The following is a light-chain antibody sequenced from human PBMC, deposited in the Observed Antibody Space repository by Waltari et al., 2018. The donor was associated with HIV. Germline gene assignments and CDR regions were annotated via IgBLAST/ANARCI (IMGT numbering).Light chain of an antibody. CDR1: QIISNS. CDR3: QQSYTTPRT. CDR2: AAS. Sequence: DIQMTQSPSSLSASVGDRVTITCRARQIISNSLNWYHQKPGKAPNLLIYAASNLQSGVPSRFSGRGSGTDFTLTISNLQPEDFATYYCQQSYTTPRTFGQGTKVEIK. V-gene: IGKV1-39*01. J-gene: IGKJ1*01.